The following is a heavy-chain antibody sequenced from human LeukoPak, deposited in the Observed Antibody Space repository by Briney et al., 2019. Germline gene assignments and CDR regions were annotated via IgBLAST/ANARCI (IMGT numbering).Heavy chain of an antibody. J-gene: IGHJ2*01. CDR3: ARSYSYGYFDL. D-gene: IGHD5-18*01. Sequence: GESLKVSCEGSGYDFTNYWIGWVRQMPGKGLEWMGVIYPGDSDTRYSPSFQGHFTISADKSITTAYPQWSSLKASDSAMYYCARSYSYGYFDLWGRGTLVTVSS. CDR1: GYDFTNYW. V-gene: IGHV5-51*01. CDR2: IYPGDSDT.